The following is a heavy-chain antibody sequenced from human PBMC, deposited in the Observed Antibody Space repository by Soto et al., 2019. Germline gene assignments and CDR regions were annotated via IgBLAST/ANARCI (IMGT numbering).Heavy chain of an antibody. D-gene: IGHD6-13*01. J-gene: IGHJ6*02. CDR2: IYYSGST. Sequence: PSETLSLTCTVSGGSISSGGYYWSWIRQHPGKGLEWIGYIYYSGSTYYNPSLKSRVTISVDTSKNQFSLKLSSVTAADTAVYYCARGLFGGAAAARGPYYYYGMDVWGQGTTVTVSS. CDR1: GGSISSGGYY. CDR3: ARGLFGGAAAARGPYYYYGMDV. V-gene: IGHV4-31*03.